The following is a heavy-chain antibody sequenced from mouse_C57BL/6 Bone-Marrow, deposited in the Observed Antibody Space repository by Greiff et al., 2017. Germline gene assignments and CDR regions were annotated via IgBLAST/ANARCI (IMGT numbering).Heavy chain of an antibody. J-gene: IGHJ2*01. CDR1: GYTFTSYW. CDR2: IDPSDSYT. D-gene: IGHD2-10*02. CDR3: AREGYGPFDY. Sequence: QVQLQQPGAELVKPGASVKLSCKASGYTFTSYWMQWVKQRPGQGLEWIGEIDPSDSYTNYNQKFKGKATLTVDTSSRTAYMQLSSLTSEDSAVXYCAREGYGPFDYWGQGTTLTVSS. V-gene: IGHV1-50*01.